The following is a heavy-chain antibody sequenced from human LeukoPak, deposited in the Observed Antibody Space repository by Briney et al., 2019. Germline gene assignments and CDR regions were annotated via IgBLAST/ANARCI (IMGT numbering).Heavy chain of an antibody. Sequence: ASVKVSCKASGYIFTDYYMHWVRQAPGQELGWMGRINPNSGGTNYAQKFQGRVTMTRDTSISTAYMELSRLRSDDTAVYYCARDLVAARLPDYWGQGTLVTVSS. CDR3: ARDLVAARLPDY. J-gene: IGHJ4*02. V-gene: IGHV1/OR15-1*04. CDR1: GYIFTDYY. D-gene: IGHD6-6*01. CDR2: INPNSGGT.